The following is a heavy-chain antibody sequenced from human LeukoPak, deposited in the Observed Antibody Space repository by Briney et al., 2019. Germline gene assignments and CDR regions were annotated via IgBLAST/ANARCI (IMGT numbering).Heavy chain of an antibody. CDR2: INAGNGNT. J-gene: IGHJ5*02. Sequence: ASVNVSCTASGYIFTSYAMHWVRQAPGQRLEWMGWINAGNGNTKYSQKFQGRVTITRDTSATTVYMGLSSLRSEDTAVYYCARDIDRVFNWFDPWGQGTLATVSS. D-gene: IGHD6-13*01. CDR3: ARDIDRVFNWFDP. CDR1: GYIFTSYA. V-gene: IGHV1-3*01.